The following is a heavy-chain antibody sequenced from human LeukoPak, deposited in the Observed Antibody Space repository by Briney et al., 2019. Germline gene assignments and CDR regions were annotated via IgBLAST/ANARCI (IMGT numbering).Heavy chain of an antibody. CDR1: GYTFTGYA. V-gene: IGHV1-2*02. CDR2: SNPNSGVT. J-gene: IGHJ5*02. CDR3: ARDSQYQLPPYNWFDP. D-gene: IGHD4-11*01. Sequence: GASVRVSCKASGYTFTGYAIHWLRQAPGQGLEWMGGSNPNSGVTKYAQKFQGRVTMTRDTSTTTAYLELTSLRSDDTAVYYCARDSQYQLPPYNWFDPWGQGTLVTVSS.